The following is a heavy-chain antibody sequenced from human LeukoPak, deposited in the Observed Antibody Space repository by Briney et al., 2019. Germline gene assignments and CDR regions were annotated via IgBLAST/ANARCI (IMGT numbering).Heavy chain of an antibody. Sequence: PGGSLRLSCAASGFTFSDYYMSWVRQAPGKGLEWVSYISSSSSSYTNYADSVKGRFTISRDNAKNSLYLQLNTLRDEDTGVYFCARASASYFHYWGQGTLVTVSS. CDR2: ISSSSSSYT. CDR1: GFTFSDYY. J-gene: IGHJ4*02. CDR3: ARASASYFHY. V-gene: IGHV3-11*06.